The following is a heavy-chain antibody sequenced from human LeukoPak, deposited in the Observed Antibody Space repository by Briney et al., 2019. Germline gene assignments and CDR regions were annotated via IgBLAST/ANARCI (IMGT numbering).Heavy chain of an antibody. Sequence: GGSLRLSCAASGFTFSSYAMSWVRQAPGKGLEWVSAISGSGSSTYYADSVKGRFTISRDNSKNTLYLQMNSLRAEDTAVYYCAKVYSSGWYQVNNWFDPWGQGTLVTVSS. CDR1: GFTFSSYA. CDR2: ISGSGSST. D-gene: IGHD6-19*01. CDR3: AKVYSSGWYQVNNWFDP. J-gene: IGHJ5*02. V-gene: IGHV3-23*01.